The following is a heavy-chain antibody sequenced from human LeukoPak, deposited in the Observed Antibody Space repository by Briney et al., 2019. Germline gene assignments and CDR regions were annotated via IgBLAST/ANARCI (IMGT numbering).Heavy chain of an antibody. Sequence: PGRSLRLSCAASGFTFSSYAMHWVRQAPGKGLEWVAVISYGVSNKYYADSVKGRFTISRDNSNNTLYLQMNSLRAEDTAVYYCARDPTFCDGDCSAGWYFDLWGRGTLVTVSS. D-gene: IGHD2-21*02. CDR1: GFTFSSYA. V-gene: IGHV3-30-3*01. CDR3: ARDPTFCDGDCSAGWYFDL. J-gene: IGHJ2*01. CDR2: ISYGVSNK.